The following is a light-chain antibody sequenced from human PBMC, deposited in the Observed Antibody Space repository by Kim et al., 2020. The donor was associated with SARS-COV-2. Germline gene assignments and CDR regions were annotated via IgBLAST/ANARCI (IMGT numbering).Light chain of an antibody. J-gene: IGKJ1*01. CDR2: AAS. V-gene: IGKV1-39*01. CDR1: ESINTF. Sequence: DIQMTQSPSSLSASVGDRVTITCRASESINTFLNWYQQKPGKAPKLLIYAASSLQSGFPSRFSGSGSGTDFTLTISSLQPEDFATYYCQQSFTTSWTFGLGTKVDIK. CDR3: QQSFTTSWT.